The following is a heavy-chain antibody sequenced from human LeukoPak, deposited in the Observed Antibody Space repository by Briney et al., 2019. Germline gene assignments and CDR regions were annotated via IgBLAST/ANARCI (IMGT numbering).Heavy chain of an antibody. CDR3: ARDRRQYSSGWYYFDY. V-gene: IGHV1-69*05. CDR1: GGTFSSYA. CDR2: IIPIFGTA. D-gene: IGHD6-19*01. J-gene: IGHJ4*02. Sequence: SVKVSCKASGGTFSSYAISWVRQAPGQGLEWMGRIIPIFGTANYAHKFQGRVTITTDESTSTVYMELSSLRSEDTAVYYCARDRRQYSSGWYYFDYWGQGTLVTVSS.